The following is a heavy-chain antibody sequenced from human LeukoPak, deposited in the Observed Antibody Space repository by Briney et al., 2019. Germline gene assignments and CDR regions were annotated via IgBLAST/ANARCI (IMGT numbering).Heavy chain of an antibody. CDR2: IKSKTDGGTT. V-gene: IGHV3-15*01. J-gene: IGHJ4*02. CDR1: GFTSRNAR. CDR3: TTAGPHESFDY. Sequence: PGGTLCPSCAPPGFTSRNARMSCAPQAPGKGLWWVGSIKSKTDGGTTDYAAVVKGRFTISRDNSTDTLYLRMNSLKTEDTAVYYCTTAGPHESFDYWGEGTLVTVSS.